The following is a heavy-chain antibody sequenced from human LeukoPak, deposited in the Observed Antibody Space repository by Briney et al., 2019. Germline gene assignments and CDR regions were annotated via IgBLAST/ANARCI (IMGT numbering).Heavy chain of an antibody. CDR2: IYYSGTT. CDR1: GDSISSSPYY. D-gene: IGHD2-15*01. Sequence: PSETLSLTCTVSGDSISSSPYYWGWIRQPPGKGLEWIGSIYYSGTTHYNPSLESRVTISVDTSKNQFSLKLASVTAADTAVYYCARHRCSGGSCYPMNWFDPWGQGTLVTVSS. V-gene: IGHV4-39*01. J-gene: IGHJ5*02. CDR3: ARHRCSGGSCYPMNWFDP.